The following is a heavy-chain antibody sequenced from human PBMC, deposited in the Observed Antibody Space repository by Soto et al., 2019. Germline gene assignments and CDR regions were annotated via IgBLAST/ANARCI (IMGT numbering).Heavy chain of an antibody. CDR2: INPIFGTA. J-gene: IGHJ6*02. CDR3: AASFGELLPYFFYGMDV. V-gene: IGHV1-69*13. CDR1: GGTFSRYA. Sequence: SVNVSCKASGGTFSRYAISWVRQAPGQGLEWMGGINPIFGTANYAQKFQGRVTIAADESTSTAYMELRSLRSEDTAVYYCAASFGELLPYFFYGMDVWGQGTTVTVSS. D-gene: IGHD1-26*01.